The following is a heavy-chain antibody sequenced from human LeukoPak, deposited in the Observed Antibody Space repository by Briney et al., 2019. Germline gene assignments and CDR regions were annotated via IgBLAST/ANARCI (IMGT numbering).Heavy chain of an antibody. V-gene: IGHV3-7*01. D-gene: IGHD2-2*01. CDR3: ARSTSPPQFDY. Sequence: GGSLRLSCAASGLTFSNYWMDWVRQAPGKGLEWVANIKQDGSEKNYVDSVKGRFIISRDNAKNSLYLQMNSLRAEDTAVYYCARSTSPPQFDYWGQGILVSVSS. CDR2: IKQDGSEK. CDR1: GLTFSNYW. J-gene: IGHJ4*02.